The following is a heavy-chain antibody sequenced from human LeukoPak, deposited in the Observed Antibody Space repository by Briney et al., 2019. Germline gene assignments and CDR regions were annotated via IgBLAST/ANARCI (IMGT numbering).Heavy chain of an antibody. CDR2: IIPIFGTA. CDR3: ARGHYSGGSCYPPYNWFDP. J-gene: IGHJ5*02. D-gene: IGHD2-15*01. V-gene: IGHV1-69*01. Sequence: ASVNVSCKASGGTFSSYAISWVRQAPGQGLEWMRGIIPIFGTANYAQKFQGRVTITADESTSTAYMELSSLRSEDTAVYYCARGHYSGGSCYPPYNWFDPWGQGTLVTVSS. CDR1: GGTFSSYA.